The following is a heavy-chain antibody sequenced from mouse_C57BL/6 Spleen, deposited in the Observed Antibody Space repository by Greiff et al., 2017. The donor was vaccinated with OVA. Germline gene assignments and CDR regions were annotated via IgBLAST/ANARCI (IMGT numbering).Heavy chain of an antibody. Sequence: QVQLQQPGAELVKPGASVKLSCKASCYTFTSYWMQWVNQRPGQGLEWIGELDPSDSYTNYNQQFKGKATLTVDTSSRTAYIQLSSLTSADSAVYYCATTVVATVDYCGQGTTLTVSS. CDR3: ATTVVATVDY. CDR2: LDPSDSYT. D-gene: IGHD1-1*01. CDR1: CYTFTSYW. V-gene: IGHV1-50*01. J-gene: IGHJ2*01.